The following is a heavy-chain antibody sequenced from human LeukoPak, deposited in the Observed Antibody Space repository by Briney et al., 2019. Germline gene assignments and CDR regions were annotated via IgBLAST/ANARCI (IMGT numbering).Heavy chain of an antibody. D-gene: IGHD6-13*01. CDR2: IYSGGST. CDR3: ARDRWAAFDI. CDR1: GFTFDDYG. V-gene: IGHV3-53*01. Sequence: GGSLRLSCAASGFTFDDYGMSWVRQAPGKGLEWVSVIYSGGSTYYADSVKGRFTISRDNSKNTLYLQMNSLRAEDTAVYYCARDRWAAFDIWGQGTMVTVSS. J-gene: IGHJ3*02.